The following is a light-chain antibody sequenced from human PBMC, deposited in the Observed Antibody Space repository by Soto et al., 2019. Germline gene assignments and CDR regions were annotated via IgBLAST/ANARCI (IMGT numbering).Light chain of an antibody. CDR1: SSDVGGYDY. V-gene: IGLV2-14*01. Sequence: QSVLTQPASVSGSPGQSITISCTGTSSDVGGYDYVSWYQQYPGKAPKLIIYDVSNRPSGVSNRFSASKSGNTASLTISWLQAEDEADYYCCSYTTSSTYVFGTGTKVTVL. J-gene: IGLJ1*01. CDR3: CSYTTSSTYV. CDR2: DVS.